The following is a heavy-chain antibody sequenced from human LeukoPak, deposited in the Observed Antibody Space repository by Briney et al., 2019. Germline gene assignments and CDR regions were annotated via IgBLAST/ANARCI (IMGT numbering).Heavy chain of an antibody. D-gene: IGHD5-12*01. CDR3: ARDFGRYSGYDFDF. CDR2: IYYSGRT. J-gene: IGHJ4*02. CDR1: GGSISSDH. V-gene: IGHV4-59*01. Sequence: SETLSLTCSVSGGSISSDHWNWIRQTPGKGLEWIGCIYYSGRTYYNPSLKSRVTISVDMSKSQFSLRQTSVTAADAAVYYCARDFGRYSGYDFDFWGQGTLVTVSS.